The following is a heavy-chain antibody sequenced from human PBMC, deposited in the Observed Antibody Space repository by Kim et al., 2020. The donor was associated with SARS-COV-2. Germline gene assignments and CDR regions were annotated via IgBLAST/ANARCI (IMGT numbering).Heavy chain of an antibody. J-gene: IGHJ6*02. D-gene: IGHD2-2*01. Sequence: GGSLRLSCAASGFTFSSYGMHWVRQAPGKGLEWVAVIWYDGSNKYYADSVKGRFTISRDNSKNTPYLQMNSLRAEDTAVYYCAKGPAAVYDYYGMDVWG. V-gene: IGHV3-33*06. CDR1: GFTFSSYG. CDR3: AKGPAAVYDYYGMDV. CDR2: IWYDGSNK.